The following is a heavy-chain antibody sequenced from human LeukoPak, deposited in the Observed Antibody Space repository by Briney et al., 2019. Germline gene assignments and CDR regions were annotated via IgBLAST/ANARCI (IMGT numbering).Heavy chain of an antibody. CDR2: TYYRSKWYN. Sequence: SQTLSLTCAISGDSVSSNSAAWNWIRQSPSRGLEWPGRTYYRSKWYNDYAVSVKSRITINPDTSKNQFSLQLNSVTPEDTAVYYCARGRDIAVAGTSGDFDYWGQGTLVTVSS. J-gene: IGHJ4*02. CDR3: ARGRDIAVAGTSGDFDY. CDR1: GDSVSSNSAA. D-gene: IGHD6-19*01. V-gene: IGHV6-1*01.